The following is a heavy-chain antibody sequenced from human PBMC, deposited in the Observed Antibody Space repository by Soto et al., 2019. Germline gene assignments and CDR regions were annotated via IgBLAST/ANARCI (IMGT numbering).Heavy chain of an antibody. CDR2: INHSGST. Sequence: SETLSLTCAVYGGSFSGYYWSWIRQPPGKGLEWIGEINHSGSTNYNPSLKSRVTISVDTSKNQFSLKLSSVTAADTAVYYCARGRYDWWSGYYGLNYFFDYWGKGTLVTVSS. CDR1: GGSFSGYY. V-gene: IGHV4-34*01. J-gene: IGHJ4*02. D-gene: IGHD3-3*01. CDR3: ARGRYDWWSGYYGLNYFFDY.